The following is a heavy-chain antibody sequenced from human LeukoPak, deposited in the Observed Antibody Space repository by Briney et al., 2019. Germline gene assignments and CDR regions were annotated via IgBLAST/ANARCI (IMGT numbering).Heavy chain of an antibody. CDR2: INHSGST. Sequence: SETLSLTCAVYGGSFSGYYWSWIRQPPGKWLEWIGEINHSGSTNYNPSLKSRVTISVDTSKNQFSLKLSSVTAADTAVYYCARGRLGPDYWGQGTLVTVSS. CDR3: ARGRLGPDY. D-gene: IGHD3-9*01. J-gene: IGHJ4*02. CDR1: GGSFSGYY. V-gene: IGHV4-34*01.